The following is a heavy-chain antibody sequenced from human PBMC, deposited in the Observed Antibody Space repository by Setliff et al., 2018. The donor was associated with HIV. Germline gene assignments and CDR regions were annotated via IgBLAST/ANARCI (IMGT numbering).Heavy chain of an antibody. CDR2: IIPVFGAV. D-gene: IGHD3-22*01. Sequence: SVKVSCKASGGTFSSYLITWVRQAPGQGLEWVGGIIPVFGAVTYAQKFQGRVKISADEWKNTAYMELNSLRSEDTAMFYCVRDKKGNYDSSGYFYSDGFDIWGQGTMVTVSS. J-gene: IGHJ3*02. V-gene: IGHV1-69*13. CDR3: VRDKKGNYDSSGYFYSDGFDI. CDR1: GGTFSSYL.